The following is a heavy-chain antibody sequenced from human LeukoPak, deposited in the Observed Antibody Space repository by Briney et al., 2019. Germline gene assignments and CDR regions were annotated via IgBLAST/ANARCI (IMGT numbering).Heavy chain of an antibody. CDR1: GYSFTTYW. CDR2: IDPSDSYT. D-gene: IGHD6-13*01. J-gene: IGHJ4*02. V-gene: IGHV5-10-1*01. Sequence: GESLRISCKGSGYSFTTYWISWVRQMLGKGLEWMGRIDPSDSYTNYSPSFQGHVTISADKSFSTAYLQWTSLKASDTAMYYCARHAKAYGSSCDYWGQGTLVTVSS. CDR3: ARHAKAYGSSCDY.